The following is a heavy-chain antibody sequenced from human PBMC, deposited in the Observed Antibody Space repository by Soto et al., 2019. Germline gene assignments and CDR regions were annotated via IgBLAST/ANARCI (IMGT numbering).Heavy chain of an antibody. CDR1: GGTFSSYA. Sequence: VNVSCKASGGTFSSYAISWVRQAPGQGLEWMGGIIPIFGTANYAQKFQGRVTITADESTSTAYMELSSLRSEDTAVYYCARDPPLYYYDSSADYGMDVWGQGTTVTVSS. J-gene: IGHJ6*02. CDR2: IIPIFGTA. V-gene: IGHV1-69*13. CDR3: ARDPPLYYYDSSADYGMDV. D-gene: IGHD3-22*01.